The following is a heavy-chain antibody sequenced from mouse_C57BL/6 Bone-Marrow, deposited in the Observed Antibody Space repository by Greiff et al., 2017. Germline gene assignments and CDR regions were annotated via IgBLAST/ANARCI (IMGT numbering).Heavy chain of an antibody. J-gene: IGHJ4*01. Sequence: VKLMESGAELARPGASVKLSCKASGYTFTSYGISWVKQRTGQGLAWIGEIYPRSGNTYYNKTFKGKATLTADKSSSTAYMELRSLTSEDSAVYFCARGAYYQFYYYAMDYWGQGTSVTVSS. V-gene: IGHV1-81*01. CDR2: IYPRSGNT. D-gene: IGHD2-10*01. CDR1: GYTFTSYG. CDR3: ARGAYYQFYYYAMDY.